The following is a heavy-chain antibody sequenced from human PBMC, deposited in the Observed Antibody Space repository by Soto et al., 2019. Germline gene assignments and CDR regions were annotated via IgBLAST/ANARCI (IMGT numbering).Heavy chain of an antibody. D-gene: IGHD1-26*01. CDR1: GYTFTSYG. Sequence: GASVKVSCKASGYTFTSYGISWVRQAPGQGLEWMGWISGYNGNTNYAQKLQDRVTMTTDTSTSTAYMELRSLSSDDTAVYFCARGPPLSGSYPTNFDFWGQGTLVTVSS. V-gene: IGHV1-18*01. CDR3: ARGPPLSGSYPTNFDF. J-gene: IGHJ4*02. CDR2: ISGYNGNT.